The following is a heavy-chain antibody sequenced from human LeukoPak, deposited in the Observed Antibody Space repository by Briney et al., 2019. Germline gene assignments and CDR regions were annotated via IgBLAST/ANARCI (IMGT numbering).Heavy chain of an antibody. CDR2: ISSSGSTI. D-gene: IGHD5-18*01. V-gene: IGHV3-48*03. Sequence: PGGSLRLSCAASGFTFSSYEMNWVRQAPGKGLEWVSFISSSGSTIYYAESVEGRFTISRDNAKNSLYLQMNSLRAEDTAVYYCARENQWMQFDFWGQGTLVTVSS. J-gene: IGHJ4*02. CDR1: GFTFSSYE. CDR3: ARENQWMQFDF.